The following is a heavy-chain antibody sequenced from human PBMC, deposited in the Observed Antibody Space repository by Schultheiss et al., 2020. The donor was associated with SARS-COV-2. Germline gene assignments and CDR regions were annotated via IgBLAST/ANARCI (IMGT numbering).Heavy chain of an antibody. CDR2: ISYDGSNK. J-gene: IGHJ4*02. V-gene: IGHV3-30*14. D-gene: IGHD6-6*01. CDR3: TTVTYSSSSDDY. Sequence: GGSLRLSCAASGFTFSSYAMHWVRQAPGKGLEWVAVISYDGSNKYYADSVKGRFTISRDNSKNTLYLQMNSLRAEDTAVYYCTTVTYSSSSDDYWGQGTLVTVSS. CDR1: GFTFSSYA.